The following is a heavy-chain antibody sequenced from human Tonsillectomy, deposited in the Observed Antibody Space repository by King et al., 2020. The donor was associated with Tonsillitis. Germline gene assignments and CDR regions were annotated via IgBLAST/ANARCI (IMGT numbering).Heavy chain of an antibody. CDR3: ARDGGRAVAGFYNYYGMDV. CDR2: INPNSGGT. Sequence: VQLVESGAEVKKPGASVKVSCKASGYTFTGYYMHWVRQAPGQGLEWMGWINPNSGGTNYAQTFQGWVTMTRDTSISTAYMELSRLRSDDTAVYYCARDGGRAVAGFYNYYGMDVWGQGTTVTVSS. D-gene: IGHD6-19*01. CDR1: GYTFTGYY. J-gene: IGHJ6*02. V-gene: IGHV1-2*04.